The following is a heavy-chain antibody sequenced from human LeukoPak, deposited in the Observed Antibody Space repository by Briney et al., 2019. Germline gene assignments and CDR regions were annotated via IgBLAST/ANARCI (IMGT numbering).Heavy chain of an antibody. Sequence: SETLSLTCTVSGGSISSYYRSWIRQPPGKGLEWIGYIYYSGSTNYNPSLKSRVSISVDTSKNQFSLKLSSVTAADTAVYYCARVEKEHSSGWLGPSYYFDYWGQGTLVTVSS. J-gene: IGHJ4*02. CDR1: GGSISSYY. V-gene: IGHV4-59*01. D-gene: IGHD6-19*01. CDR3: ARVEKEHSSGWLGPSYYFDY. CDR2: IYYSGST.